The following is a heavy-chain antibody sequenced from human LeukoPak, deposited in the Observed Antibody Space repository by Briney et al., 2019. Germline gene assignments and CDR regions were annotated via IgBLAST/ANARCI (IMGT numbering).Heavy chain of an antibody. D-gene: IGHD5-12*01. V-gene: IGHV3-23*01. J-gene: IGHJ4*02. CDR3: ARDREMATMDY. CDR2: ISGSGGST. CDR1: GFTFSSYA. Sequence: GGSLRLSCAASGFTFSSYAMSWVRQAPGKGLEWVSAISGSGGSTYYADSVKGRFTISRDNAKNSLYLQMNSLRAEDTAVYYCARDREMATMDYWGQGTLVTVSS.